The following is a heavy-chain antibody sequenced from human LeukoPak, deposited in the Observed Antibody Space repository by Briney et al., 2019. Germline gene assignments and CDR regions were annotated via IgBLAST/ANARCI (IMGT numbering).Heavy chain of an antibody. CDR2: INHSGST. J-gene: IGHJ5*02. V-gene: IGHV4-34*01. D-gene: IGHD3-3*01. Sequence: SETLSLTCTVSDGSISSYYWSWIRQPPGKGLEWIGEINHSGSTNYNPSLKSRVTISVDTSKNQFSLKLSSVTAADTAVYYCARVPDFGYNWFDPWGQGTLVTVSS. CDR3: ARVPDFGYNWFDP. CDR1: DGSISSYY.